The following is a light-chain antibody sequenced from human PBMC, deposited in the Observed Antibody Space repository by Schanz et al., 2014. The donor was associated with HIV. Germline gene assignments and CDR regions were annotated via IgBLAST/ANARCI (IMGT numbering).Light chain of an antibody. CDR1: RSNIGSKT. Sequence: QSVLTQPPSASGTPGQSVAISCSGSRSNIGSKTVSWYQQLPGAAPKLLVFHNNQRPAGVSGRFSGSKSGTSASLAISGLQSEDEADYYCQSYDSSLSGWVFGGGTKLTVL. CDR3: QSYDSSLSGWV. J-gene: IGLJ3*02. V-gene: IGLV1-44*01. CDR2: HNN.